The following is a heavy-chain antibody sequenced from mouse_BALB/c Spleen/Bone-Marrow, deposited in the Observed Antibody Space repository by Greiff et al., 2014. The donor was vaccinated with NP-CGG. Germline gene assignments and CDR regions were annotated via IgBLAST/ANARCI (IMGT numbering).Heavy chain of an antibody. D-gene: IGHD2-14*01. CDR2: ISSGSSSI. Sequence: EVKLVESGGGLVQPGGSRKLSCAASGLTFSSFGMHWVRQAPEKGLEWVAYISSGSSSIYYTDTVKGRFTISRDNPKSTLFLQMTSLRSEDTAIYYCTRWGYAGDYYAMDYWGQGTSVTVSS. CDR1: GLTFSSFG. J-gene: IGHJ4*01. CDR3: TRWGYAGDYYAMDY. V-gene: IGHV5-17*02.